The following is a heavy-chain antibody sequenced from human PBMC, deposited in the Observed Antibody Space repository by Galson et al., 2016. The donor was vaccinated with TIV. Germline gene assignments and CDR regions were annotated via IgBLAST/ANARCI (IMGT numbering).Heavy chain of an antibody. V-gene: IGHV1-46*01. CDR3: ARGYGDGDY. D-gene: IGHD4-17*01. CDR2: INPSGGST. Sequence: SVKVSCKASGYTFTGYYVHWVRQAPGQGLEWMGIINPSGGSTTYAQKFQGRVTMTRDTSTRTVYMEMSSLRAEDTAVYYWARGYGDGDYWGQGTLVTVSS. CDR1: GYTFTGYY. J-gene: IGHJ4*02.